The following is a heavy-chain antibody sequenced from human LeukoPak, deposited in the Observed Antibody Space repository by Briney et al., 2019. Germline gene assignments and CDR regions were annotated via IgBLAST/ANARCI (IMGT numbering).Heavy chain of an antibody. V-gene: IGHV3-74*01. Sequence: PGGSLRLSCAASGFIFSNYYMHWVRQAPGKGLVWVSRINPDGSNTNYADSVMGRFTISRDNAKNTLYLQMNGLRADDTAVYYCARENWYLDRWGRGTLVTVSS. CDR3: ARENWYLDR. CDR1: GFIFSNYY. CDR2: INPDGSNT. J-gene: IGHJ2*01.